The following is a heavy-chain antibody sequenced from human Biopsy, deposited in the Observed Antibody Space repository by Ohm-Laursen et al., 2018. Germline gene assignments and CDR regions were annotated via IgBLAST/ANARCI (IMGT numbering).Heavy chain of an antibody. CDR1: GGPIDSYY. CDR3: ASAGYNPDWNFDL. V-gene: IGHV4-59*12. D-gene: IGHD5-24*01. Sequence: TLSLTCTVSGGPIDSYYWSWIRQPPGKALEWIGYIYFTGRISYNPSLKSRVTMSVNTSKKQFSLRLSSVIAADTAVYYCASAGYNPDWNFDLWGRGTRVTVSS. J-gene: IGHJ2*01. CDR2: IYFTGRI.